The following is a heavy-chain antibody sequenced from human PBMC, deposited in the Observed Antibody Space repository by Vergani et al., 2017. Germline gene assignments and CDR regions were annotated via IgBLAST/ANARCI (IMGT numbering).Heavy chain of an antibody. D-gene: IGHD3-16*01. V-gene: IGHV3-33*06. CDR1: GFTFSSYG. CDR3: AKDHRGYFQH. J-gene: IGHJ1*01. CDR2: IWYDGSNK. Sequence: QVQLVESGGGVVQPGRSLRLSCAASGFTFSSYGMHWVRQAPGKGLEWVAVIWYDGSNKYYADSVKGRFTISRDNSKNTLYLQMNSLRAEDTAVYYCAKDHRGYFQHWGQGTLVTVSS.